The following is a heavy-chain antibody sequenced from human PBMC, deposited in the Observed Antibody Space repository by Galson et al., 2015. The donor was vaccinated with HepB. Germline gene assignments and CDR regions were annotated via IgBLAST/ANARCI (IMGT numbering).Heavy chain of an antibody. CDR3: ARGAPLRTGNNYYYGTDV. J-gene: IGHJ6*02. Sequence: SVKVSCKASGGTFSSYAISWVRQAPGQGLEWMGGIIPIFGIANYAQKFQGRVTITADESTSTAYMELSSLRSEDTAVYYCARGAPLRTGNNYYYGTDVWGQGTTVTVSS. CDR1: GGTFSSYA. D-gene: IGHD1-1*01. V-gene: IGHV1-69*13. CDR2: IIPIFGIA.